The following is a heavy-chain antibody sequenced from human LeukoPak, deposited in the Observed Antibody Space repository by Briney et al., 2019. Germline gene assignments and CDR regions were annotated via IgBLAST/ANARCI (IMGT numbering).Heavy chain of an antibody. J-gene: IGHJ6*02. V-gene: IGHV4-31*03. CDR3: ARAQHRAGYYYYYGMDV. CDR2: FYCCGST. D-gene: IGHD5-18*01. Sequence: SETLSLTCTFSGGSLSSGGYYGSWIRQHTGKGVEWIGYFYCCGSTYYNPSLKSRVTISVDTSKNQFSLKLSSVTAADTAVYYCARAQHRAGYYYYYGMDVRGQGTTVTVSS. CDR1: GGSLSSGGYY.